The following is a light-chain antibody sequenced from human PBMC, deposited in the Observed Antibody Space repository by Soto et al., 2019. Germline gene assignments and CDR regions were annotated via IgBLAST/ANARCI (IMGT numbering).Light chain of an antibody. Sequence: QSALTQPASMSGSPGQSITISCTGTSSDVGGYNYVSWYQQHPGKAPKLMIYEVSNRPSGVSNRFSGSKSGNTASLTISGRQAEDEADYYCSSYTSSSTPYVFGTGTKVTVL. CDR1: SSDVGGYNY. CDR2: EVS. V-gene: IGLV2-14*01. J-gene: IGLJ1*01. CDR3: SSYTSSSTPYV.